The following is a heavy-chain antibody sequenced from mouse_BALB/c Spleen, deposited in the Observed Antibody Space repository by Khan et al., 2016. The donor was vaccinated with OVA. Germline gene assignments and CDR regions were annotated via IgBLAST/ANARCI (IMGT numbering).Heavy chain of an antibody. Sequence: QVQLQQPGAELVRPGASVNLSCKASGYSFTSYWISWVKQRPGQGLEWIGNIYPSDSYTNYNQKFKDKATLTVDKSSTTAFMQLRSATSEDSAVYYCTSGLRGAMDYWGQGTSVTVSS. CDR2: IYPSDSYT. V-gene: IGHV1-69*02. CDR3: TSGLRGAMDY. CDR1: GYSFTSYW. J-gene: IGHJ4*01. D-gene: IGHD2-4*01.